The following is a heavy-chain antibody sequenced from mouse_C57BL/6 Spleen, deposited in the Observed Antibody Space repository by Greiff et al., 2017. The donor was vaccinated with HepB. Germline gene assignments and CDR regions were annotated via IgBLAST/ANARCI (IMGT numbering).Heavy chain of an antibody. V-gene: IGHV2-6-1*01. CDR1: GFSLTSYG. J-gene: IGHJ3*01. CDR2: IWSDGST. D-gene: IGHD2-4*01. CDR3: ARQGDYDGGFFAY. Sequence: VKVVESGPGLVAPSQSLSITCTVSGFSLTSYGVHWVRQPPGKGLEWLVVIWSDGSTTYNSALKSRLSISKDNSKSQVFLKMNSLQTDDTAMYYCARQGDYDGGFFAYWGQGTLVTVSA.